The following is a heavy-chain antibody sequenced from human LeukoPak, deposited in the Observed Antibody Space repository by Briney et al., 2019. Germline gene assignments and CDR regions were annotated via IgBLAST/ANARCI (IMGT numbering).Heavy chain of an antibody. CDR2: IIPILGIA. CDR1: GGTFSSYT. J-gene: IGHJ5*02. CDR3: ARVYLGHCSSTSCYYLDP. D-gene: IGHD2-2*01. Sequence: GASVKVSCKASGGTFSSYTISWVRQAPGQGLEWMGRIIPILGIANYAQKFQGRVTITADKSTSTAYMELSSLRSEGTAVYYCARVYLGHCSSTSCYYLDPWGQGTLVTVSS. V-gene: IGHV1-69*02.